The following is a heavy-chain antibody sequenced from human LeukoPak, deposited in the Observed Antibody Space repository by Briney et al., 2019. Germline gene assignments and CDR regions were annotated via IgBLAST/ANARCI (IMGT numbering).Heavy chain of an antibody. Sequence: SVKVSCKASGGTFSSYTISWVRQAPGQGLDWMGRIIPILGIANYAQKFQGRVTITADKYTSTAYMELSSLRSEDTAVYYCARGSITIFGVVIHAFDIWGQGTMVTVSS. CDR1: GGTFSSYT. D-gene: IGHD3-3*01. J-gene: IGHJ3*02. V-gene: IGHV1-69*02. CDR3: ARGSITIFGVVIHAFDI. CDR2: IIPILGIA.